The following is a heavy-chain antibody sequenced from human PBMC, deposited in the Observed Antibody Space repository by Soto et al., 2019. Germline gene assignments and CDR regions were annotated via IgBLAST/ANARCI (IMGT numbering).Heavy chain of an antibody. CDR3: ARDRATVVSDYYYGMDV. V-gene: IGHV4-30-4*08. CDR2: ICYSGSS. D-gene: IGHD4-17*01. CDR1: GGSISSGTSY. J-gene: IGHJ6*02. Sequence: PSETLSLTCTVSGGSISSGTSYWSWIRQRPGKGLEWIGYICYSGSSYYNPSLKSRVTISVDTSKNQFSLKLSSVTAADTAVYYCARDRATVVSDYYYGMDVWGQGTTVTVSS.